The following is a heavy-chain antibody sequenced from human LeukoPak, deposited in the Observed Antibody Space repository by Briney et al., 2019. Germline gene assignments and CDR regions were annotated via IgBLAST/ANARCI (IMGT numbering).Heavy chain of an antibody. Sequence: GGSLRLSCSASGFTFSSYPMNWVRHAPGKGLEWVSSIDPSSTYIYYADSVKGRFTISRDNAQNSLYLQMNSLRAEDTAVYYCTRGSYGDYEYWGQGTLVTVSS. CDR1: GFTFSSYP. D-gene: IGHD4-17*01. CDR3: TRGSYGDYEY. V-gene: IGHV3-21*06. J-gene: IGHJ4*02. CDR2: IDPSSTYI.